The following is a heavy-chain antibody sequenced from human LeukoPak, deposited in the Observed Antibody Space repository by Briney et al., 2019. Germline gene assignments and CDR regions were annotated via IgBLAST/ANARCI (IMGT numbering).Heavy chain of an antibody. V-gene: IGHV3-7*05. CDR2: IRQDGSEK. CDR1: GFAFSSYW. Sequence: PGGSLRLSCVGSGFAFSSYWMSWVRQTPGKGLEWVANIRQDGSEKYYVDSVRGRFTISRDNSKNSLFLQMNGLRAEDTAVYYCARLEPSSPGYYFQYWGQGTLVTVSS. CDR3: ARLEPSSPGYYFQY. D-gene: IGHD6-13*01. J-gene: IGHJ4*02.